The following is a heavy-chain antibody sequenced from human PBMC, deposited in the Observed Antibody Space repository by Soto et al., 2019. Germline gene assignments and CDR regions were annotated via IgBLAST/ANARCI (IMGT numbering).Heavy chain of an antibody. CDR2: ISAYNGNT. D-gene: IGHD3-10*01. J-gene: IGHJ4*02. Sequence: GASVKVSCKASGYTFTSYGISWVRQAHGQGLEWMGWISAYNGNTNYAQKLQGRVTMTTDTSTSTAYMELRSLRSDDTAVYYCARVGPNYYGLPRQQIDYWGQGTLVTVSS. CDR3: ARVGPNYYGLPRQQIDY. CDR1: GYTFTSYG. V-gene: IGHV1-18*01.